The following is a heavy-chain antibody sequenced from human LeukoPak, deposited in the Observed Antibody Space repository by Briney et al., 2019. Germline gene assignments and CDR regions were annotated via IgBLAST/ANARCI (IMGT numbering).Heavy chain of an antibody. V-gene: IGHV1-69*04. Sequence: ASVKVSCKAPGYTFISYAISWVRQAPGQGLEWMGRIIPILGIANYAQKFQGRVTITADKSTSTAYMELSSLRSEDTAVYYCARGSGYHDYWGQGTLVTVSS. D-gene: IGHD3-22*01. CDR1: GYTFISYA. CDR2: IIPILGIA. CDR3: ARGSGYHDY. J-gene: IGHJ4*02.